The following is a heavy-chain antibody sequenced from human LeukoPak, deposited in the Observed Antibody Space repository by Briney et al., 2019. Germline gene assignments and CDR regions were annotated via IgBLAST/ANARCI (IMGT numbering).Heavy chain of an antibody. D-gene: IGHD1-26*01. J-gene: IGHJ5*02. Sequence: KPSETLSLTCTVSGYSISSGYYWGWIRQPPGKGLEWIGSIYHSGSTYYNPSLKSRVTISVDTSKNQFSLKLSSVTAADTAVYYCAKGKWELLPSWFDPWGQGTLVTVCS. CDR2: IYHSGST. CDR3: AKGKWELLPSWFDP. CDR1: GYSISSGYY. V-gene: IGHV4-38-2*02.